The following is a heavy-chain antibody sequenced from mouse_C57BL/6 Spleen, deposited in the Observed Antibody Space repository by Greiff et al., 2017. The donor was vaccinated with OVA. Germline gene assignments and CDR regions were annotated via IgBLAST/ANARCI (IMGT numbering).Heavy chain of an antibody. CDR1: GYTFTDYN. V-gene: IGHV1-18*01. CDR2: INPNNGGT. CDR3: ARSSTMVTTDWYFDV. Sequence: VQLQQSGPELVKPGASVKIPCKASGYTFTDYNMDWVKQSHGKSLEWIGDINPNNGGTIYNQKFKGKATLTVDKSSSTAYMELRSLTSEDTAVYYCARSSTMVTTDWYFDVWGTGTTVTVSS. J-gene: IGHJ1*03. D-gene: IGHD2-2*01.